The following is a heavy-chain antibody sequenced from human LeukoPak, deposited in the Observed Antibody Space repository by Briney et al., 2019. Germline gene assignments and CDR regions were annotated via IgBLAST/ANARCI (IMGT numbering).Heavy chain of an antibody. CDR1: GFTVSSNY. Sequence: GGSLRLSCAASGFTVSSNYMSWVRQAPGKGLEWVSVVYSGGSTYYADSVKGRFTISRDNSKNTLYLQMNSLRAEDTAVYYCARADYYGSGSQAFDIWGQGTMVTVSS. D-gene: IGHD3-10*01. CDR3: ARADYYGSGSQAFDI. V-gene: IGHV3-53*01. J-gene: IGHJ3*02. CDR2: VYSGGST.